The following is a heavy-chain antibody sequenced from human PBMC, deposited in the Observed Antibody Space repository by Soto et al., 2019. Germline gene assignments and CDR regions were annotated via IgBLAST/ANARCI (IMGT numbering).Heavy chain of an antibody. CDR3: VRRHVSATGIDWFDP. J-gene: IGHJ5*02. CDR2: INAANGDT. V-gene: IGHV1-3*01. Sequence: ASVKVACKASGYTFTSYGIHWVRQAPGQRLEWMGWINAANGDTKYSPKFQGRVTITRDTSASTAYMELSSLRSEDTAVYYCVRRHVSATGIDWFDPWGQGTLVTVSS. D-gene: IGHD6-13*01. CDR1: GYTFTSYG.